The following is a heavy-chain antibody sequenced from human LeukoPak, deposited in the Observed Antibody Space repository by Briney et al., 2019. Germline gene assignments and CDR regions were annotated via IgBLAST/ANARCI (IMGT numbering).Heavy chain of an antibody. CDR1: GCTFSSYS. D-gene: IGHD3-9*01. Sequence: GSLRLSCAASGCTFSSYSMNWVRQAPGKGLEWVSYISSSSSYIYYADSVKGRFTISRDNAKNSLYLQMNSLRAEDTAVYYCARDPDDILTRYYYGMDVWGQGTTVTVSS. CDR3: ARDPDDILTRYYYGMDV. CDR2: ISSSSSYI. V-gene: IGHV3-21*01. J-gene: IGHJ6*02.